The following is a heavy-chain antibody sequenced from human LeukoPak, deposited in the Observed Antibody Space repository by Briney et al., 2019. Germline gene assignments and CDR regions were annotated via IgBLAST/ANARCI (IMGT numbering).Heavy chain of an antibody. J-gene: IGHJ3*02. Sequence: PGGSLRLSCAASGFTFSSYAMHGVRQAPGKGLEWVAVISYDGSNKYYADSVKGRFTISRDNSKNTLYLQMNSLRAEDTAVYYCASDSEYYDSSGYYHYDAFDIWGQGTMVTVSS. CDR2: ISYDGSNK. D-gene: IGHD3-22*01. CDR3: ASDSEYYDSSGYYHYDAFDI. CDR1: GFTFSSYA. V-gene: IGHV3-30-3*01.